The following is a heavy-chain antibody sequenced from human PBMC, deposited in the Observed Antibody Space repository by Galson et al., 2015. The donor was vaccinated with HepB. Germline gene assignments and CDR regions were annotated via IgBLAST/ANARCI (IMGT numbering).Heavy chain of an antibody. Sequence: SLRLSCAASGFTFSSYGMHWVRQATGKGLEWVAVISYDGSNKYYADSVKGRFTISRDNSKNTLYLQMNSLRAEGTAVYYCAKDKQWLSYYYYGIDVWGQGTTVTVSS. CDR3: AKDKQWLSYYYYGIDV. D-gene: IGHD6-19*01. CDR2: ISYDGSNK. CDR1: GFTFSSYG. V-gene: IGHV3-30*18. J-gene: IGHJ6*02.